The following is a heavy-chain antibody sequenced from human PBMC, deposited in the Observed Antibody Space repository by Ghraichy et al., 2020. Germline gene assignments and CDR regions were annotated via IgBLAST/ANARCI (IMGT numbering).Heavy chain of an antibody. J-gene: IGHJ6*02. CDR2: IKQDGSET. D-gene: IGHD6-25*01. Sequence: GGSLRLSCAASGFTFSSYWMSWVRQAPGKGLEWVANIKQDGSETYYVDSVKGRFTISRDNAKNSLYLQMNSLRAEDTAVYYCARVERRQRGYYYYGMDVWGQGTTVTVSS. CDR3: ARVERRQRGYYYYGMDV. V-gene: IGHV3-7*01. CDR1: GFTFSSYW.